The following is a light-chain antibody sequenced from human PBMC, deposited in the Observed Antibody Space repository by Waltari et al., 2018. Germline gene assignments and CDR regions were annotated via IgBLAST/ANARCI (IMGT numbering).Light chain of an antibody. J-gene: IGKJ1*01. CDR3: QQYNSYPLT. CDR1: QRIVDW. Sequence: DIQVTQSPSTLSASVGDRVTITCRASQRIVDWLAWYQQKPGNAPRLLIYKASNLESGVASRFSGSGSGTAFMLTISSLQADDFATYYWQQYNSYPLTFGQGTTVEIK. CDR2: KAS. V-gene: IGKV1-5*03.